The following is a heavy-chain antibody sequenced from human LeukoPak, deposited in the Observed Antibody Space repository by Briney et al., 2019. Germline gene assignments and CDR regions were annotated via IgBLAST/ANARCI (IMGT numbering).Heavy chain of an antibody. CDR1: GGTFSSYA. CDR3: ARCGIGDRAWNYDYYYYYMDV. V-gene: IGHV1-69*13. CDR2: IIPIFGTA. J-gene: IGHJ6*03. Sequence: SVKVSCKASGGTFSSYAISWVRQAPGQGLEWMGGIIPIFGTANYAQKFQGRVTITADESTSTAYMEPSSLRSEDTAVYYCARCGIGDRAWNYDYYYYYMDVWGKRTTVTVSS. D-gene: IGHD1-7*01.